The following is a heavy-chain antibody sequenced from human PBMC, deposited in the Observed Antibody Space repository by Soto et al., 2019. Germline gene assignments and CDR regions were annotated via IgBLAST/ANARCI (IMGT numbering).Heavy chain of an antibody. Sequence: GGSLRLSCAASGFTFSSYAMHWVRQAPGKGLEYVSLISSNGGSTYYANSVKGRFTISRDNSKNTLYLQMGSLRAEDMAVYYCARGRAYYDSSGYPSFDYWGQGTLVTVSS. J-gene: IGHJ4*02. V-gene: IGHV3-64*01. CDR1: GFTFSSYA. D-gene: IGHD3-22*01. CDR2: ISSNGGST. CDR3: ARGRAYYDSSGYPSFDY.